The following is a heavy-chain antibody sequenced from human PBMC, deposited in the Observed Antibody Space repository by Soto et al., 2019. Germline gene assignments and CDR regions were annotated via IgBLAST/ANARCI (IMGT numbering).Heavy chain of an antibody. CDR2: IIPIFGTA. CDR3: ARDGGVYDYSPFDY. V-gene: IGHV1-69*12. Sequence: QVQLVQSGAEVKKPGSSVKVSCKASGGTFSSYAISWVRQAPGQGLEWMGGIIPIFGTANYAQKFQGRVTITADESTGTASMELSSVRSEDTAVYYCARDGGVYDYSPFDYWGQGTLVTVSS. J-gene: IGHJ4*02. CDR1: GGTFSSYA. D-gene: IGHD4-4*01.